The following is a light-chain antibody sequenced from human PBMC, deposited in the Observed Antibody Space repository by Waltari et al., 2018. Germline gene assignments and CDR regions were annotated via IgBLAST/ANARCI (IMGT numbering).Light chain of an antibody. CDR3: KQRSNWPRT. J-gene: IGKJ1*01. V-gene: IGKV3-11*01. CDR2: DAS. Sequence: EIVLTQSPATLSLSPGERATLPCRASQSVSNYLAWYQQKPGQAPRLLIYDASNRATGIPTRFSGSGSGTDFTLTISSLEPEDFAVYYCKQRSNWPRTFGQGTKVEIK. CDR1: QSVSNY.